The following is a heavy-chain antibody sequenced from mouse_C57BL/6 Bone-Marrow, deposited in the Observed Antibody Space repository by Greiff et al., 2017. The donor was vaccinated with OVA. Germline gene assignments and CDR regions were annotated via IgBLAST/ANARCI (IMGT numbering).Heavy chain of an antibody. CDR3: ARPDYYSSSYLYAMDD. J-gene: IGHJ4*01. Sequence: EVQLQQSGPELVKPGASVKISCKASGYTFTDYYMNWVKQSHGQSLEWIGDINPNNGGTSYNQKFKGKATLTVDKSSSTAYMELRSLTSEDSAVYYCARPDYYSSSYLYAMDDWGQGTSVTVSS. CDR2: INPNNGGT. D-gene: IGHD1-1*01. V-gene: IGHV1-26*01. CDR1: GYTFTDYY.